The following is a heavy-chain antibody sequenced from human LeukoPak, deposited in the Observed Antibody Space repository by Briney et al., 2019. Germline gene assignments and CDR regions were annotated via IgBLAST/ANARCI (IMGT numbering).Heavy chain of an antibody. D-gene: IGHD5-18*01. CDR2: IYYSGCT. J-gene: IGHJ4*02. CDR3: ARDRYLYGTDY. CDR1: GDSISSDY. V-gene: IGHV4-59*01. Sequence: SETLSLTCTASGDSISSDYWSWIRQPPGKGLLWSGYIYYSGCTNYSPPLKSRVTISVDTSKNQLPLTLSSVTAADTAVYYCARDRYLYGTDYWVQGTLVTVSS.